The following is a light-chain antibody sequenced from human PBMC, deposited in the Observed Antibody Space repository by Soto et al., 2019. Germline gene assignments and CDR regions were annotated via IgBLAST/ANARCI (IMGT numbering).Light chain of an antibody. CDR3: QQYNNWPWA. CDR2: GAS. J-gene: IGKJ1*01. V-gene: IGKV3-15*01. CDR1: QSISSN. Sequence: EKVMTQSPATLSVSLGERATLSCRASQSISSNLAWYQQKPGQAPRLLIYGASTRATGFPDRFSGSGSGTEFTLTISSLQSEDFAVYYCQQYNNWPWAFGQGTKVEIK.